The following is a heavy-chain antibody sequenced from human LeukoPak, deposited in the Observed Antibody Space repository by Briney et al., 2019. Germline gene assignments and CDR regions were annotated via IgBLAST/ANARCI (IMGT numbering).Heavy chain of an antibody. J-gene: IGHJ6*04. Sequence: PGGSLRLSCAASGFTFDDYAMHWVRQAPGKGLEWVSLISGDGGSTYYADSVKGRFTISRDNSKNSLYLQMNSLRTEDTASYYCAKDFANWGLMDVWGKGTTVAVSS. CDR1: GFTFDDYA. CDR3: AKDFANWGLMDV. CDR2: ISGDGGST. V-gene: IGHV3-43*02. D-gene: IGHD7-27*01.